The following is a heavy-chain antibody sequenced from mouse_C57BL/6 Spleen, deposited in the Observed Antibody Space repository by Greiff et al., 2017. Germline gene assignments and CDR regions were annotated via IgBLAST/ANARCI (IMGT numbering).Heavy chain of an antibody. CDR1: GYTFTDYY. V-gene: IGHV1-26*01. Sequence: VQLKQSGPELVKPGASVKISCKASGYTFTDYYMNWVKQSHGKSLEWIGDINPNNGGTSYNQKFKGKATLTVDKSSSTAYMELRSLTSEDSAVYYCARGGTSFAYWGQGTLVTVSA. CDR3: ARGGTSFAY. CDR2: INPNNGGT. J-gene: IGHJ3*01.